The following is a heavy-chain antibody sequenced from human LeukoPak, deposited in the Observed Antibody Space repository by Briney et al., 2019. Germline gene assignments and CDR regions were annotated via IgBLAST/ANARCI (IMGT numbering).Heavy chain of an antibody. J-gene: IGHJ4*02. Sequence: SETLSLTCTVSGDSIGTYYWSWIRQPPGKGLEWIGCIYYRVTSDYNPSLKSRVTISVDTSKNQFSLKLSSVTAADTAVYYCARGFHNRVTGYLFAFEYWGQGTLVTVSS. CDR2: IYYRVTS. D-gene: IGHD3-9*01. V-gene: IGHV4-59*12. CDR1: GDSIGTYY. CDR3: ARGFHNRVTGYLFAFEY.